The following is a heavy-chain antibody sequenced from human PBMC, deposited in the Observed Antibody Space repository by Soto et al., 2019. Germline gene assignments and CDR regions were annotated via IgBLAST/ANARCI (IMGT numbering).Heavy chain of an antibody. CDR1: GFTFSSYA. D-gene: IGHD6-13*01. J-gene: IGHJ6*02. V-gene: IGHV3-30-3*01. Sequence: GGSLRLSCAASGFTFSSYAMHWVRQSPGKGLEWVAVISYDGSNKYYADSVKGRFTISRDNSKNALYLQMNSLRAEDTAVYYCARDSYSSSWYHYYYYGMDVWGQGTTVTVSS. CDR2: ISYDGSNK. CDR3: ARDSYSSSWYHYYYYGMDV.